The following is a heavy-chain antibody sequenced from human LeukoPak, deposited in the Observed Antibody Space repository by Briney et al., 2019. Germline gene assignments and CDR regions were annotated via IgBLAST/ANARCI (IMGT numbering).Heavy chain of an antibody. D-gene: IGHD5-18*01. CDR2: IYHSGST. V-gene: IGHV4-38-2*02. CDR1: GYSISSGYY. CDR3: ARARVFTANDAFDI. Sequence: SETLSLTCTVSGYSISSGYYWGWIRQPPGKGLEWIGSIYHSGSTYYNPSLKSRVTISVDTSKNQFSLKLSSVTAAGTAVYYCARARVFTANDAFDIWGQGTMVTVSS. J-gene: IGHJ3*02.